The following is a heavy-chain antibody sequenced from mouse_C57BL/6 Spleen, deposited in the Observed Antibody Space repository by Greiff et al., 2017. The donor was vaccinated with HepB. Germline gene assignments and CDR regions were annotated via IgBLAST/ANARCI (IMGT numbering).Heavy chain of an antibody. D-gene: IGHD1-1*01. CDR3: ARRTTVVAYFDY. Sequence: DVKLQESGPGLVKPSQSLSLTCSVTGYSITSGYYWNWIRQFPGNKLEWMGYISYDGSNNYNPSLKNRISITRDTSKNQFFLKLNSVTTEDTATYYCARRTTVVAYFDYWGQGTTLTVSS. V-gene: IGHV3-6*01. CDR2: ISYDGSN. J-gene: IGHJ2*01. CDR1: GYSITSGYY.